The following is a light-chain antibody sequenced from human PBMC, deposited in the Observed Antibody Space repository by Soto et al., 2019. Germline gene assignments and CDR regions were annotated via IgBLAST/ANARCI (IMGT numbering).Light chain of an antibody. CDR1: QSINSW. CDR3: QQYSSYWA. V-gene: IGKV1-5*03. J-gene: IGKJ1*01. Sequence: DIQMTQSPSTLSASIGDRVTITCRASQSINSWLAWYQQKPGKAPKLLIHKASTLESGVPSRFSGSGSGTEFTVTISSLEPDEFATYYCQQYSSYWAFGQGTKVEIK. CDR2: KAS.